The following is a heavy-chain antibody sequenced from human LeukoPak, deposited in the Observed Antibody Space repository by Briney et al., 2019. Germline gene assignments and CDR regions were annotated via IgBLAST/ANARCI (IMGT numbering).Heavy chain of an antibody. J-gene: IGHJ4*02. CDR1: GFTFDDYC. CDR3: ARVSDISVAAYFDY. D-gene: IGHD6-19*01. V-gene: IGHV3-20*04. Sequence: GGSLRLSCAASGFTFDDYCLSWVRQAPGKGLEWVSTINWHGGSTGYADSVKGRFTISRDNAKNSLYLQMNRLRAEDTALYYCARVSDISVAAYFDYWGRGTLVTVSS. CDR2: INWHGGST.